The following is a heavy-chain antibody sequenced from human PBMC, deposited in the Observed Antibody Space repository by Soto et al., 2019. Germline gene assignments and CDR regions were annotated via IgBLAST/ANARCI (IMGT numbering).Heavy chain of an antibody. V-gene: IGHV3-53*02. CDR1: GFTVSSNY. CDR3: AKYHNLDY. D-gene: IGHD3-10*01. Sequence: EVQLVETGGGLIQPGGSLRLSCAASGFTVSSNYMSWVRQAPGKGLEWVSSISDSGGNTNYADSVKGRFTISRDNSKNTLYLQMSSLRAGDTAVYYCAKYHNLDYWGQGTLVTVSS. J-gene: IGHJ4*02. CDR2: SDSGGNT.